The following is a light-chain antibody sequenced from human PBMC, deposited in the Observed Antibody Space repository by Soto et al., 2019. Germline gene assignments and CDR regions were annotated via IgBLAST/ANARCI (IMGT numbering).Light chain of an antibody. CDR2: AAS. V-gene: IGKV3-15*01. Sequence: EIVLTQSPVTLSVSPGKGPTLPCRPSQRFAGDLAWYQQTPGQVPRLLMYAASTRATGIPARISGSGSGTDFTLTISSLQSEDFAVYYCQQYNKWPLTFGGGTKVEIK. CDR3: QQYNKWPLT. J-gene: IGKJ4*01. CDR1: QRFAGD.